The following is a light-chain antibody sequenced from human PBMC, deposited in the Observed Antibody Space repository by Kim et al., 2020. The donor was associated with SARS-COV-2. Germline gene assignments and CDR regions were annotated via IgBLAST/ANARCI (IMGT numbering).Light chain of an antibody. CDR2: VNSDGSH. J-gene: IGLJ3*02. V-gene: IGLV4-69*01. CDR1: SGHSNYA. Sequence: QLVLTQSPSASASLGASVKLTCTLSSGHSNYAIAWHQQQPEKGPRYLMKVNSDGSHSKGDGIPHRFSGSSSGAERYLTISSLQSEDEADYYCQTWGTGIQGVFGGGTKVTVL. CDR3: QTWGTGIQGV.